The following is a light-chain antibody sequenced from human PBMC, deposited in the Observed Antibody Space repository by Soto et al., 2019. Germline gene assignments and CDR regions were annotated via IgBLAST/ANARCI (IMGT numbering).Light chain of an antibody. J-gene: IGLJ1*01. CDR1: TGAVTSGHY. Sequence: QAVVTQEPSLTVSPGGTVTLTCGSSTGAVTSGHYPYWFQQKPGQAPRTLSYDTNNRHSWTPARFSGSLLGGKAALTLSGAQPEDEAEYYCLLSYSGALYVFGTGTKLTVL. V-gene: IGLV7-46*01. CDR2: DTN. CDR3: LLSYSGALYV.